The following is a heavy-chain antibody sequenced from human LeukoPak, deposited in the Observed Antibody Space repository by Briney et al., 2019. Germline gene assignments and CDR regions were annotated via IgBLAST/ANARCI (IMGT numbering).Heavy chain of an antibody. D-gene: IGHD2-15*01. V-gene: IGHV4-34*01. CDR3: ARYCNGGTRSYYFDY. J-gene: IGHJ4*02. CDR2: INHSGST. CDR1: GGSFSGYY. Sequence: SETLSLTCAVYGGSFSGYYWSWIRQPPGKGLEWIGEINHSGSTNYNPSLKSRVTISVDTSKNQFSLKLSSVTAADTAVYYCARYCNGGTRSYYFDYWGQGNLGTVSS.